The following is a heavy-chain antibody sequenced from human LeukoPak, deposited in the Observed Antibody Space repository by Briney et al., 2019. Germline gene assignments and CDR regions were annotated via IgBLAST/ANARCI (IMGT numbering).Heavy chain of an antibody. D-gene: IGHD2-15*01. CDR2: IRYDGSDK. V-gene: IGHV3-30*02. CDR1: GFTFSSYG. CDR3: AKGPSRYCSGGSCSDAFDI. J-gene: IGHJ3*02. Sequence: GGSLRLSCAASGFTFSSYGLHWVRQAPGKGLEWVAFIRYDGSDKYYADSVKGRFTISRDNSKNTLYLQMNSLRAEDTALYYCAKGPSRYCSGGSCSDAFDIWGQGTMVTVSS.